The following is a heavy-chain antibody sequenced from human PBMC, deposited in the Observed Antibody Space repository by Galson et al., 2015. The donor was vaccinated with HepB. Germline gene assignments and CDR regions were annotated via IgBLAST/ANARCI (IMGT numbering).Heavy chain of an antibody. CDR2: IRGSGDGT. CDR3: ARWGIEGASSSNPVLYGT. J-gene: IGHJ4*02. V-gene: IGHV3-23*01. D-gene: IGHD1-26*01. CDR1: GFSFSTFP. Sequence: SLRLSCAASGFSFSTFPMIWVRQTPGKGLEWVSAIRGSGDGTEYDDSVRGRFIISRDNSNNTLFLQMNRLRVDDTAIYYCARWGIEGASSSNPVLYGTWGQGTLVSVSS.